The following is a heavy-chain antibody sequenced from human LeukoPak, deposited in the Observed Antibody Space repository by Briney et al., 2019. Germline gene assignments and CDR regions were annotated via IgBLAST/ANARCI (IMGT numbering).Heavy chain of an antibody. V-gene: IGHV3-23*01. CDR3: QLVVAGTLYDY. CDR1: GFTFSSYA. CDR2: ISGSGGST. J-gene: IGHJ4*02. Sequence: GASLRLSCAASGFTFSSYAMSWVRQAPGKGLEWVSAISGSGGSTYYADSVKGRFTISRDNSKNTLYLQMNSLRSEDTAVYYCQLVVAGTLYDYWGQGTLVTVSS. D-gene: IGHD2-15*01.